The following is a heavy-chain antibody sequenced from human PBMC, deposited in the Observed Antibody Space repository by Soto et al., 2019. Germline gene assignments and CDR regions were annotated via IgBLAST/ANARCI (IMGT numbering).Heavy chain of an antibody. Sequence: GGSLRLSCAVSGFTFRIDAMSWVRHAPGKGLEWVAVISGSGGSKYYADSVKGQFTISRDNSKNTLYLQMDSLRAEDTDVYYCAKGSVYYYDSSGYFAYWGQGTLVTVSS. J-gene: IGHJ4*02. D-gene: IGHD3-22*01. CDR3: AKGSVYYYDSSGYFAY. V-gene: IGHV3-23*01. CDR2: ISGSGGSK. CDR1: GFTFRIDA.